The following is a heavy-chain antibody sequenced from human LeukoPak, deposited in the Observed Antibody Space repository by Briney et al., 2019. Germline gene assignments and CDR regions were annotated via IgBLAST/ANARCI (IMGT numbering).Heavy chain of an antibody. D-gene: IGHD2-2*01. J-gene: IGHJ3*02. CDR3: ARDRQYQLGAFDI. CDR2: IIPIFGTT. CDR1: GYTFTSYA. Sequence: SVKVSCKASGYTFTSYAMHWVRQAPGQRLEWMGGIIPIFGTTNYAQKFQGRVTITTDESTSTAYMELSSLRSEDTAVYYCARDRQYQLGAFDIWGQGTMVTVSS. V-gene: IGHV1-69*05.